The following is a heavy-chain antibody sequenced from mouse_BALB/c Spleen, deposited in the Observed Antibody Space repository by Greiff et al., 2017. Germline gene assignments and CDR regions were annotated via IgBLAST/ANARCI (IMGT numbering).Heavy chain of an antibody. CDR2: ISSGSSTI. CDR1: GFTFSSFG. Sequence: EVQLVESGGGLVQPGGSRKLSCAASGFTFSSFGMHWVRQAPEKGLEWVAYISSGSSTIYYADTVKGRFTISRDNPKNTLFLQMTSLRSEDTAMYYCARSWVLNRLMDYWGQGTSVTVSS. D-gene: IGHD3-2*02. V-gene: IGHV5-17*02. CDR3: ARSWVLNRLMDY. J-gene: IGHJ4*01.